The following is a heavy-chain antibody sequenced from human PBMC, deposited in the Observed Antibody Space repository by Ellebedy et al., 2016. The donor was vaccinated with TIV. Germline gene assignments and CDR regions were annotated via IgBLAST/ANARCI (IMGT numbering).Heavy chain of an antibody. V-gene: IGHV4-31*03. CDR2: IYSDGST. CDR1: GGSISSGGYY. Sequence: SETLSLTXTVSGGSISSGGYYWTWIRQHPGKGLEWIGYIYSDGSTYYNPSLESRLTISVDKSKNQFSLNLDSLTAADTAIYYCARAYRVSRSYSPKDAFDVWGQGTMVTVSS. D-gene: IGHD1-26*01. CDR3: ARAYRVSRSYSPKDAFDV. J-gene: IGHJ3*01.